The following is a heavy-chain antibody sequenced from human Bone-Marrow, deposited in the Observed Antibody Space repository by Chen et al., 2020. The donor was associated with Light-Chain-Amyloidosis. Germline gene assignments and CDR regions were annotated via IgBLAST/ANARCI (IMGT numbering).Heavy chain of an antibody. D-gene: IGHD2-15*01. J-gene: IGHJ4*02. CDR1: SGSITSGGYS. CDR3: ARVLGCTGGSCYHYFDF. CDR2: IYHSGTT. V-gene: IGHV4-30-2*06. Sequence: QLQLQESGSGLVKPSETLSLTCAVSSGSITSGGYSWSWIRQSPGKGLEWIGYIYHSGTTYYNPSLKSRVSISVDRSKSQFSLKLTSVTAADTAVYYCARVLGCTGGSCYHYFDFWGQGTLVTVSS.